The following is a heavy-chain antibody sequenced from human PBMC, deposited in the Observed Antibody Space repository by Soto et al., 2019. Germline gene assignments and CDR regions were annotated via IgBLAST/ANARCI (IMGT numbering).Heavy chain of an antibody. V-gene: IGHV3-21*06. Sequence: GGSLRLSCATSGFTFSSFDMDWVRQAPGKGLEWVSSIHRASTYIYYADSVRGRFTISRDNAKSSLYLQKNSLTVEDTAVYYCARRAVTTYHFFDYWGQGALVTVSS. CDR1: GFTFSSFD. J-gene: IGHJ4*02. D-gene: IGHD4-17*01. CDR3: ARRAVTTYHFFDY. CDR2: IHRASTYI.